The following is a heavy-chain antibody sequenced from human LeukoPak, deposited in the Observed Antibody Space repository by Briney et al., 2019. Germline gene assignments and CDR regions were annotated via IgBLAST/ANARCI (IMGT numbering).Heavy chain of an antibody. CDR2: IYSSGSA. J-gene: IGHJ4*02. Sequence: SETLSLTCSVSGGSLSNYYWTWIRRPPGKGLEWIGYIYSSGSANYNPSLKSRVNISIDTSENQFSLKLSSVTAADTAVYYCARDLSGSYWDFWGQGTLVTVSS. V-gene: IGHV4-59*01. D-gene: IGHD1-26*01. CDR1: GGSLSNYY. CDR3: ARDLSGSYWDF.